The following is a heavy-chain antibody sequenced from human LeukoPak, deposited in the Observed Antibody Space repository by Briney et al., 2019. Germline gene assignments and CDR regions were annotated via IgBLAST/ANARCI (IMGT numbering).Heavy chain of an antibody. Sequence: PGRSLRLSCAASGFTFSSYGMHWVRRAPGKGLEGVAFISYDGSNKYYADSVNGRFTISRDNSKNTLYLQMNSQRDHENTGYNCAKLAVTALIWYFDLWGRGTLVTVSP. CDR1: GFTFSSYG. V-gene: IGHV3-30*18. CDR2: ISYDGSNK. CDR3: AKLAVTALIWYFDL. J-gene: IGHJ2*01. D-gene: IGHD2-21*02.